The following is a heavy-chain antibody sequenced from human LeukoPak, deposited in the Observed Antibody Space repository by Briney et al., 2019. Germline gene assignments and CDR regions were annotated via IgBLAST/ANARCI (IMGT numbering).Heavy chain of an antibody. J-gene: IGHJ4*02. CDR1: GFTFSGYA. CDR3: ARSPYYDSSAYYDY. Sequence: GGSLRLSCAASGFTFSGYAMTWVRQAPGKGLQWVSGISGSGYSTYYADSVRGRFTISRDNSKNTLYLQMGSLRAEDMAVYYCARSPYYDSSAYYDYWGQGTLVTVSS. V-gene: IGHV3-23*01. CDR2: ISGSGYST. D-gene: IGHD3-22*01.